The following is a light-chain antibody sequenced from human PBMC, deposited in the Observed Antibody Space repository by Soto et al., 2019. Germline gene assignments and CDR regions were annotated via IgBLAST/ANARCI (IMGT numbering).Light chain of an antibody. CDR2: QAS. Sequence: DIQMTQSPSTLSASVGDRVTITCRASQSINTWLAWYQQKPGKAPRFLIYQASSLESGGPSRFSGSGFGTEFTLTISNLQPDDFATYYCQQYKSYSIFRQGTKLETK. CDR3: QQYKSYSI. J-gene: IGKJ2*01. CDR1: QSINTW. V-gene: IGKV1-5*03.